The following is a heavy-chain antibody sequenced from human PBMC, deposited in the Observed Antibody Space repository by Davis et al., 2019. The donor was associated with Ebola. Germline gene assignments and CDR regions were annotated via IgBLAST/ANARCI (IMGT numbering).Heavy chain of an antibody. V-gene: IGHV4-59*13. Sequence: GSLRLSCEASGFNFPIYAMHWVRQAPGKGLEWIGYVYYSGFTSYNPSLKSRVSISIGTSEDQFSLRLTSVTEADTAVYYCAKGVGDYGWFDPWGQGTLVTVSS. CDR2: VYYSGFT. CDR1: GFNFPIYA. D-gene: IGHD4-17*01. J-gene: IGHJ5*02. CDR3: AKGVGDYGWFDP.